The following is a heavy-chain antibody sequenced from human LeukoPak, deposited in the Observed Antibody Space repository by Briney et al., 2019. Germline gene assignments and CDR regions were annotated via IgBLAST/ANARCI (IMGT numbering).Heavy chain of an antibody. J-gene: IGHJ4*02. CDR3: ATERGAFFDY. CDR2: ISSSSSTI. CDR1: GFTFSSYS. D-gene: IGHD1-1*01. V-gene: IGHV3-48*01. Sequence: PGGSLRLSCAASGFTFSSYSMNWVRQAPGKGLEWVSYISSSSSTIYYADSVKGRFTISRDNSKNTLYLQMNSLRAEDTAVYYCATERGAFFDYWGQGTLVTVSS.